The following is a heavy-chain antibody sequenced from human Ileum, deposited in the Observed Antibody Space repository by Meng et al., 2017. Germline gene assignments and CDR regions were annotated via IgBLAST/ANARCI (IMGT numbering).Heavy chain of an antibody. CDR1: GFTFSDRW. CDR2: IQSKADGGTT. CDR3: TTFYAGY. J-gene: IGHJ4*02. Sequence: EGQWVESGGGFVKPGRSLRVSCAASGFTFSDRWMTWVRQAPGKGLEWVGHIQSKADGGTTDYAAPVKGRFTISRDDSKSTLYLQMNSLKTEDTAVYYCTTFYAGYWGQGTLVTVSS. V-gene: IGHV3-15*01. D-gene: IGHD3-16*01.